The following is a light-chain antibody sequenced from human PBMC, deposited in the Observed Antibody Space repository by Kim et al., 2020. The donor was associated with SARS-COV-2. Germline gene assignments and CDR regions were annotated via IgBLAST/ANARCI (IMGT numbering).Light chain of an antibody. CDR3: QAWDSSTVV. CDR1: KLGDKY. V-gene: IGLV3-1*01. J-gene: IGLJ2*01. CDR2: QDS. Sequence: TGQTASITCSGEKLGDKYACWYQQKPGQSPVLVIYQDSKRPSGIPERFSGSNSGNTATLTISGTQAMDEADYYCQAWDSSTVVFGGGTQLTVL.